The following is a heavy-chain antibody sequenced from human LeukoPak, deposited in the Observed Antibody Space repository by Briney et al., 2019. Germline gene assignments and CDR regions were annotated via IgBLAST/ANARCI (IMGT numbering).Heavy chain of an antibody. D-gene: IGHD3-10*01. CDR1: GGSISSYY. V-gene: IGHV4-59*01. CDR3: ARGGSFGTY. CDR2: IYYSGTT. Sequence: PSETLSLTCTVSGGSISSYYWSWIRQPPGKGLEWIGYIYYSGTTNYNPSLRSRVTISVDTSKNQFSLKLSSVTAADTAVYYCARGGSFGTYWGQGTLVTVSS. J-gene: IGHJ4*02.